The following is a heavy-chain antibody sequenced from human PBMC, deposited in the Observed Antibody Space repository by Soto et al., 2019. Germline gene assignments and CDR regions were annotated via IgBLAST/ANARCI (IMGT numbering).Heavy chain of an antibody. CDR1: GFSLTSNAVG. J-gene: IGHJ4*02. CDR3: AHGSGWLFDF. D-gene: IGHD6-19*01. CDR2: IYWDDDN. V-gene: IGHV2-5*02. Sequence: QITLKESGPTLVKPTQTRTLTCTFSGFSLTSNAVGVGWFRQPPGKALEWLALIYWDDDNHYSPSLKSRLTFTKDTSKNQVVLIMTNMDPVDTATYYCAHGSGWLFDFWGQGTLVTVSS.